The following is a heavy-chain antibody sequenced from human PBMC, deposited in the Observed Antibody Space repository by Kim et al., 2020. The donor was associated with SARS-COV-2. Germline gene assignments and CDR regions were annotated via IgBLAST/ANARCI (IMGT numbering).Heavy chain of an antibody. CDR2: INPNSGGT. CDR3: ARDFLTPYDYSNFNDAFDI. CDR1: GYTFTGYY. V-gene: IGHV1-2*02. J-gene: IGHJ3*02. Sequence: ASVKVSCKASGYTFTGYYMHWVRQAPGQGLEWMGWINPNSGGTNYAQKFQGRVTMTRDTSISTAYMELSRLRSDDTAVYYCARDFLTPYDYSNFNDAFDIWGQGTMVTVSS. D-gene: IGHD4-4*01.